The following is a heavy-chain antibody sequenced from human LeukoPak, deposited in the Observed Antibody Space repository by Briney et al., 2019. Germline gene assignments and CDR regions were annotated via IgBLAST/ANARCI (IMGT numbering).Heavy chain of an antibody. CDR1: GGSISSSSYY. V-gene: IGHV4-39*07. CDR3: ASRVVVIYPEYYFDY. D-gene: IGHD3-22*01. J-gene: IGHJ4*02. CDR2: IYYSGST. Sequence: SETLSLTCTVSGGSISSSSYYWGWIRQSPGKGLEWIGSIYYSGSTYYNPSLKSRVTISVDTSKNQFSLKLSSVTAADTAVYYCASRVVVIYPEYYFDYWGQGTLVTVSS.